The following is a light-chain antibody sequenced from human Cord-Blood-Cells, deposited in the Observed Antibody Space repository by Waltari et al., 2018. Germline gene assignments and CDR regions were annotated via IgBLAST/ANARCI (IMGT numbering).Light chain of an antibody. CDR1: SSDVGGYTY. V-gene: IGLV2-14*01. Sequence: LPQPGSVSGPAGQSMTLSCTATSSDVGGYTYASWYQQQPGKAPKLMIYEVSIRPSGVSNRFSGSKSGNTASLTISGLQAEDEADYYCSSYTSSSTYVFGTGTKVTVL. CDR3: SSYTSSSTYV. CDR2: EVS. J-gene: IGLJ1*01.